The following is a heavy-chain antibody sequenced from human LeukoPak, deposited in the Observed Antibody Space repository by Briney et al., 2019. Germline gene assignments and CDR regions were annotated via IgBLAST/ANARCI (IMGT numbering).Heavy chain of an antibody. Sequence: GGSLRLSCAASGFTFSSYGMHWVRQAPGKGLEWVAVIWYDGSNKYYADSVKGRFTISRDNSKNTLYLQMNSLRAEDTAVYYCAKGGIADNWNDEPDFDYWGQGTLVTVSS. CDR1: GFTFSSYG. CDR3: AKGGIADNWNDEPDFDY. CDR2: IWYDGSNK. J-gene: IGHJ4*02. V-gene: IGHV3-33*06. D-gene: IGHD1-1*01.